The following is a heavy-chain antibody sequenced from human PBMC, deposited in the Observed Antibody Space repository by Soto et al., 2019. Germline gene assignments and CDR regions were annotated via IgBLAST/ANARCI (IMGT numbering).Heavy chain of an antibody. CDR1: GGSISSGGYY. D-gene: IGHD3-16*01. Sequence: SETLSLTCTVSGGSISSGGYYWSWICQHPGKGLEWIGYIYYSGSTYYNPSLKSRVTISVDTSKNQFSLKLSSVTAADTAVYYCARDPGGILGMDVWGQGTTVTVSS. V-gene: IGHV4-31*03. CDR2: IYYSGST. J-gene: IGHJ6*02. CDR3: ARDPGGILGMDV.